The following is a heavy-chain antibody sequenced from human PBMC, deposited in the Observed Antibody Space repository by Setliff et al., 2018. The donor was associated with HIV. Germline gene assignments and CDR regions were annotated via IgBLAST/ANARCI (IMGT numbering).Heavy chain of an antibody. V-gene: IGHV4-59*08. J-gene: IGHJ4*02. D-gene: IGHD3-3*01. CDR1: GGSIKNSF. CDR2: TYHTGTT. Sequence: SETLSLTCTVSGGSIKNSFWSWIRRPPGGGLEWIGYTYHTGTTDYNPALKSRVTIFVDMSKNQFSLKVASVTAADTAMYYCARHGGDMGADYFDLWGLGILVTVSS. CDR3: ARHGGDMGADYFDL.